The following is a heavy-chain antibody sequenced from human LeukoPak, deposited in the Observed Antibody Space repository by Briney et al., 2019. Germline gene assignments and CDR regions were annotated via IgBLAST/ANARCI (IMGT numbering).Heavy chain of an antibody. J-gene: IGHJ4*02. CDR2: IYYSGST. Sequence: SETLSLTCAVSGGTISSGGYYWSWIRQPPGTGLEWIGYIYYSGSTNYNPSLKSRVTISVDTSKNQFSLKLSSVTAADTAVYYCARYDYGGNWFDYWGQGTLVTVSS. CDR3: ARYDYGGNWFDY. CDR1: GGTISSGGYY. D-gene: IGHD4-23*01. V-gene: IGHV4-61*08.